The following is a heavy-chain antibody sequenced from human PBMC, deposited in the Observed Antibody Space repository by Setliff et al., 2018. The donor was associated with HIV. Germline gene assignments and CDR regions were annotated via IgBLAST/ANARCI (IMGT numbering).Heavy chain of an antibody. CDR2: IIPILGEA. CDR1: GYSFSKYG. J-gene: IGHJ6*03. V-gene: IGHV1-69*10. Sequence: RASVKVSCKASGYSFSKYGISWVRQAPGQGLEWMGGIIPILGEAKYAQKFQGTVTITADKSTSTVYMELSSLKSEDTAVYYCASAYDYYMDVWGKGTTVTVSS. CDR3: ASAYDYYMDV.